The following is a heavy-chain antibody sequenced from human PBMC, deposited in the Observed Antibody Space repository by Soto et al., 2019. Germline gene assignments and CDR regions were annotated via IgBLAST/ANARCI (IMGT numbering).Heavy chain of an antibody. V-gene: IGHV3-33*01. CDR1: GFPFSSYG. Sequence: GGSLRLSCAASGFPFSSYGMHWVRQAPGKGLEWVAVIWYDGSNKYYADSVKGRFTISRDNSKNTLYLQMNSLRAEDTAVYYCARDWGARYYGMDVWGQGTTVTVSS. CDR2: IWYDGSNK. CDR3: ARDWGARYYGMDV. J-gene: IGHJ6*02. D-gene: IGHD1-26*01.